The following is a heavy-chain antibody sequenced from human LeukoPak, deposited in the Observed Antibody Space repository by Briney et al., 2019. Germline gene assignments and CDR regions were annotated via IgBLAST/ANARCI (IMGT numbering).Heavy chain of an antibody. D-gene: IGHD6-19*01. J-gene: IGHJ3*02. CDR1: GGSISSGDYY. Sequence: TSETLSLTCTVSGGSISSGDYYWSWIRQPPGKGLEWIGYIYYSGSTYYNPSLKSRVTISVDTSKNQFSLKLSSVTAADTAVYYCARGYIAVAHDAFDIWGQGTMVTVSS. V-gene: IGHV4-30-4*08. CDR3: ARGYIAVAHDAFDI. CDR2: IYYSGST.